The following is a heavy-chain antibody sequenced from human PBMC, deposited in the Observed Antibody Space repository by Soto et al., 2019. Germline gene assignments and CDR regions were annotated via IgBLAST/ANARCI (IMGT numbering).Heavy chain of an antibody. Sequence: GASVKVSCKASGYTFTSYGISWVRQAPGQGLEWMGWISAYNGNTNYAQKLQGRVTMTTDTSTSTAYMELRSLRSEDTAVYYCATGYCSGGSCYPYFDYWGQGTLVTVSS. J-gene: IGHJ4*02. V-gene: IGHV1-18*01. D-gene: IGHD2-15*01. CDR2: ISAYNGNT. CDR1: GYTFTSYG. CDR3: ATGYCSGGSCYPYFDY.